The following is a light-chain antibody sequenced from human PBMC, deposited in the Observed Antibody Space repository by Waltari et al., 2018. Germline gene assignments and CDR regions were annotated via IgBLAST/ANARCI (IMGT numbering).Light chain of an antibody. CDR1: SSDVGTY. CDR2: AVI. V-gene: IGLV2-23*02. CDR3: CRSPPWR. Sequence: QSALTQPASVSGSPGQSITISCTGSSSDVGTYISWYQQHPGKAPKLMIYAVIPRPSGVSNRLSGSKSGNTASRRVAGGQAEDEVVYYCCRSPPWRFGGGTKLTGL. J-gene: IGLJ3*02.